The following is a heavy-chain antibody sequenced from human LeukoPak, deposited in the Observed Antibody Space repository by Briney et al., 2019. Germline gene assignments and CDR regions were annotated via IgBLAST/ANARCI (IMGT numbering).Heavy chain of an antibody. J-gene: IGHJ6*03. CDR3: AKDLGDYYSSSMAV. D-gene: IGHD3-10*01. Sequence: PGGSLRLSCAASGCTFSSYGMHWVRQAPGKGLEWVAFIRYDGSNKYYADSVKGRFTISRDNSKNTLYLEVNSLRAEDTPVYHCAKDLGDYYSSSMAVWGKGTTVTVSS. CDR2: IRYDGSNK. V-gene: IGHV3-30*02. CDR1: GCTFSSYG.